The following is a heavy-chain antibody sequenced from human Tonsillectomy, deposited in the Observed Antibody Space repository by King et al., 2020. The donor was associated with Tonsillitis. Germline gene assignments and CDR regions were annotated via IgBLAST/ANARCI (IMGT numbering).Heavy chain of an antibody. Sequence: VQLVESGGGVVQPGRSLRLSCAASGFTFSSDAMHWVRQAPGKGLEGVAVISCYGSNKYYADSVKGRFTISRDNSKNTLYLQMNSLRAEDTAVYYCARDLRSDLYGMDVWGQGTTVTVSS. CDR1: GFTFSSDA. V-gene: IGHV3-30-3*01. CDR3: ARDLRSDLYGMDV. CDR2: ISCYGSNK. J-gene: IGHJ6*02. D-gene: IGHD3-3*01.